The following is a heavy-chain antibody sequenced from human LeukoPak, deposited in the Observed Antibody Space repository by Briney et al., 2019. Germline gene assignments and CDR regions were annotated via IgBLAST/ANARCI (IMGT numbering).Heavy chain of an antibody. CDR2: INHSGTT. Sequence: SETLSLTCGVYGGSLSGYWSWIRQAPGKGPEWVGEINHSGTTTYNPSLKSRVTILIETSKNQFSLELRSVTAADTAVYYCARGGEFGPFDPWGQGTLVTVSS. D-gene: IGHD3-10*01. CDR3: ARGGEFGPFDP. CDR1: GGSLSGY. J-gene: IGHJ5*02. V-gene: IGHV4-34*01.